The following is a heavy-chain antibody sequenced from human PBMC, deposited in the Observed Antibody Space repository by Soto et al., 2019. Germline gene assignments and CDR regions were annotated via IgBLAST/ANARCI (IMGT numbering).Heavy chain of an antibody. CDR2: ISHDGGAT. J-gene: IGHJ5*02. CDR1: GFTFSTSG. V-gene: IGHV3-30*18. D-gene: IGHD6-13*01. Sequence: QVQLVESGGGVVQSGRSLRLSCAASGFTFSTSGMHWIRQAPGKGLEWVAMISHDGGATYYVDSVKGRFTISRDTDKNTLHLQMDSLRPEDTATYYCAKDGGSSGWYNWFDPWGQGSLVTVSS. CDR3: AKDGGSSGWYNWFDP.